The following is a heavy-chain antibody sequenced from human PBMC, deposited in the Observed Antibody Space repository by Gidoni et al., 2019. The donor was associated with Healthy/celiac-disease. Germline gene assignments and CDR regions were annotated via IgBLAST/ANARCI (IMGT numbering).Heavy chain of an antibody. V-gene: IGHV4-34*01. CDR1: GGSVSGYY. CDR2: INHSGST. Sequence: QVQLQQWGAGLSKPSETLSLTCAVHGGSVSGYYWSRIRQPPGKGLEWIGEINHSGSTNYNPSLKSRVTISVDTSKNQFSLKLSSVTAADTAVYYCARGARMVRGVIILPYGTGGWFDPWGQGTLVTVSS. J-gene: IGHJ5*02. D-gene: IGHD3-10*01. CDR3: ARGARMVRGVIILPYGTGGWFDP.